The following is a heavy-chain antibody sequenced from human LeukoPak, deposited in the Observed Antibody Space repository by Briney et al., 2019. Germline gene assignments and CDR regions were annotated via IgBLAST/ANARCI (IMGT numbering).Heavy chain of an antibody. V-gene: IGHV1-8*01. CDR2: INPNSGNT. CDR1: GYTFTSYD. CDR3: ARKIRGVIVYYFDY. Sequence: ASVKVSCKASGYTFTSYDINWVRQATGQGLEWMGWINPNSGNTGYAQKFQGRVTMTRNTSISTAYMELSSLRSEDTAVYYCARKIRGVIVYYFDYWGQGTLVTVSS. D-gene: IGHD3-16*02. J-gene: IGHJ4*02.